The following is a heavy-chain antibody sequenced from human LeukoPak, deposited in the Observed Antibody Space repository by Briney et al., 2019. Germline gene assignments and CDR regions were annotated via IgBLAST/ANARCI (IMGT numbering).Heavy chain of an antibody. D-gene: IGHD6-19*01. Sequence: GGSLRLSCAASGFTFSSYATSWVRQAPGKGLEWVSAISGSGGSTYYADSVKGRFTISRDNSKNTLYLQMNSLRAEDTAVYYCAKVYGSGWYDTYFDYWGQGTLVTVSS. V-gene: IGHV3-23*01. CDR1: GFTFSSYA. CDR2: ISGSGGST. J-gene: IGHJ4*02. CDR3: AKVYGSGWYDTYFDY.